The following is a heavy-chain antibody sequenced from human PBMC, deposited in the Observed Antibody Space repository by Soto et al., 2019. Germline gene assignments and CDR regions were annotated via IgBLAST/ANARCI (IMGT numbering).Heavy chain of an antibody. CDR1: GFTFSSYE. Sequence: PGGSLRLSCAASGFTFSSYEMNWVRQAPGKGLEWVSYISSSGSTIYYADSVKGRFTISRDNAKNSLYLQMNSLRAEDTAVYYCAGQSSYYKKLYYYYGMDVWGQGTTVTVSS. CDR3: AGQSSYYKKLYYYYGMDV. D-gene: IGHD3-10*01. V-gene: IGHV3-48*03. J-gene: IGHJ6*02. CDR2: ISSSGSTI.